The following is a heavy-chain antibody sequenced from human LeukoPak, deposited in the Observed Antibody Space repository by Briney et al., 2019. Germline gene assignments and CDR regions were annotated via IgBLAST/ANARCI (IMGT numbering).Heavy chain of an antibody. CDR3: TTGAYQYFDH. J-gene: IGHJ4*02. CDR1: GYTFTGQW. V-gene: IGHV1-2*02. D-gene: IGHD1-26*01. CDR2: IKPNNGDT. Sequence: ASVKVSCKASGYTFTGQWMHWVRQAPGQGPECMGWIKPNNGDTTYSQKFQGRVTITRDTASSTVYMELSKLESDDTAVYFCTTGAYQYFDHWGQGTLVTVSS.